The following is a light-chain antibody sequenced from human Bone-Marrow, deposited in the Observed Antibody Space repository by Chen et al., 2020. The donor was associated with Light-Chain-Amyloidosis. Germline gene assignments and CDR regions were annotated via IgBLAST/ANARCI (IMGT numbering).Light chain of an antibody. CDR2: GAS. CDR3: QQYGSSPFT. CDR1: QSVSSSS. J-gene: IGKJ3*01. V-gene: IGKV3-20*01. Sequence: EIVLTQSPGTLSLSPGESATLSCRASQSVSSSSLAWYQQKPGQAPRLLVHGASSRATGVPDRFSGSGSGTDFTRTISRLEPEDFAMYYCQQYGSSPFTFGPGTKVDIK.